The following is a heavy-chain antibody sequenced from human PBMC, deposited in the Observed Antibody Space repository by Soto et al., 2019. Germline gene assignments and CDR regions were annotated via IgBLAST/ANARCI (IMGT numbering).Heavy chain of an antibody. V-gene: IGHV4-30-4*01. CDR2: IYYSGST. CDR1: GGSISSGDYY. Sequence: SETLSLTCTVSGGSISSGDYYWSWIRQPPGKGLEWIGYIYYSGSTYYNPSLKSRATISVDTSRNQFSLKLSSVTAADTAVYYCARAVRSLHYYDSSGYYSGLIQHWGQGTLVTVSS. J-gene: IGHJ1*01. D-gene: IGHD3-22*01. CDR3: ARAVRSLHYYDSSGYYSGLIQH.